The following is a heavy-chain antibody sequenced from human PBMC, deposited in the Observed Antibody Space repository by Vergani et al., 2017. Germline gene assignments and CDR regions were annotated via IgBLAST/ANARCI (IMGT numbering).Heavy chain of an antibody. J-gene: IGHJ4*02. V-gene: IGHV3-30-3*01. D-gene: IGHD3-9*01. CDR1: GFTFSSYA. Sequence: VQLVESGGGLVKPGGSLRLSCAASGFTFSSYAMHWVRQAPGKGLEWVAVISYDGSNKYYADSVKGRFTISRDNSKNTLYLQMNSLRAEDTAVYYCARDGYDILTGYYNLLDYWGQGTLVTVSS. CDR2: ISYDGSNK. CDR3: ARDGYDILTGYYNLLDY.